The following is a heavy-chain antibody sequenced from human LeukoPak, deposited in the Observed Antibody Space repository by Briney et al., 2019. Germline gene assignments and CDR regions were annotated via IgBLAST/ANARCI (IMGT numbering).Heavy chain of an antibody. CDR1: GFTFSSYG. CDR2: IQYDGSNK. D-gene: IGHD4-17*01. V-gene: IGHV3-30*02. CDR3: ARGEDYGLSPFDY. Sequence: PGGSLRLSCAASGFTFSSYGMHWVRQAPGKGLEWVAFIQYDGSNKYYADSVKGRFTISRDNSKNTLFLQMNSLRAEDTAVYYCARGEDYGLSPFDYWGQGTLVTVSS. J-gene: IGHJ4*02.